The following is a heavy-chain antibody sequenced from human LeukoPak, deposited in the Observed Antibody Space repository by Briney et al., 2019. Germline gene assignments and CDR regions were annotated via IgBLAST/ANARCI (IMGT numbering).Heavy chain of an antibody. CDR2: ISWNSGTI. V-gene: IGHV3-9*01. CDR3: AKAGTTGNNWFDP. Sequence: PGGSLRLSCAVSGFTFDDYAMHWVRQAPGKGLEWVSGISWNSGTIGYADSVKGRFTISRDNAKNSLYLQMNNLRGEDTALYYCAKAGTTGNNWFDPWGQGTLVTVSS. J-gene: IGHJ5*02. CDR1: GFTFDDYA. D-gene: IGHD1-7*01.